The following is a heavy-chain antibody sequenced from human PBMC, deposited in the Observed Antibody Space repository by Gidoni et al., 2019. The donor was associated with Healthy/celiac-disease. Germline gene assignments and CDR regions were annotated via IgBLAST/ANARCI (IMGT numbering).Heavy chain of an antibody. D-gene: IGHD1-26*01. V-gene: IGHV3-23*01. CDR1: GFTFSSYA. CDR2: SSGSGGST. Sequence: EVQLLESGGGLVQPGGSLRLSCSASGFTFSSYAMSWVRQAPGKGLEWVSASSGSGGSTYYADSVKGRFTISRDNSKNTLYLQMNSLRAEDTAVYYCAKTGRGGSYRADYWGQGTLVTVSS. J-gene: IGHJ4*02. CDR3: AKTGRGGSYRADY.